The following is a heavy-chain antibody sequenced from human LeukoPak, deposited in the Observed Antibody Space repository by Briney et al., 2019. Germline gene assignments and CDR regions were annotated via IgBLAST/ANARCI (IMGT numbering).Heavy chain of an antibody. D-gene: IGHD6-25*01. CDR2: INHSGST. J-gene: IGHJ5*02. Sequence: PSETLSLTCAVYGGSFSGYYWSWIRQPPGKGLEWIGEINHSGSTNYNPSLKSRVTISVDTSKNQSSLKLSSVTAADTAVYYCARKRAPQNWFDPWGQGTLVTVSS. CDR1: GGSFSGYY. CDR3: ARKRAPQNWFDP. V-gene: IGHV4-34*01.